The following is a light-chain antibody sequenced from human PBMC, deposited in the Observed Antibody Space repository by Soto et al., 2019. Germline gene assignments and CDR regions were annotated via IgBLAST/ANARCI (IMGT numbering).Light chain of an antibody. J-gene: IGKJ1*01. CDR2: GAS. CDR3: QQYNNWPWP. CDR1: QTVSDA. Sequence: ETVLTQSPGSLSLSLGDRATLSCRARQTVSDALDWYQQKPGQAPRLLIHGASTRATGFPARFSGSGSGTDFPLTISSLPSEDFAVYYSQQYNNWPWPFGQGTKVDIK. V-gene: IGKV3-15*01.